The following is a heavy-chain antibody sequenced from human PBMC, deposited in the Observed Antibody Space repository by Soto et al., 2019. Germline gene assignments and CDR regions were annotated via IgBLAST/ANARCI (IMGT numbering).Heavy chain of an antibody. J-gene: IGHJ4*02. CDR2: IIPIFGTA. D-gene: IGHD4-17*01. Sequence: SVKVSCKASGGTFSSYAISWVRQALGQGLEWMGGIIPIFGTANYAQKFQGRVTITADESTSTAYMELSSLRSEDTAVYYCASPDYGGNWYYFDYWGQGTLVTVSS. V-gene: IGHV1-69*13. CDR3: ASPDYGGNWYYFDY. CDR1: GGTFSSYA.